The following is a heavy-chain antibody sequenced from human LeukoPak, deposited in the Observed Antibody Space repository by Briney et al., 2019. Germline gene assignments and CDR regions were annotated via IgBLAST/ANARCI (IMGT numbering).Heavy chain of an antibody. J-gene: IGHJ4*02. CDR3: ARLPYGDYVFDY. V-gene: IGHV4-59*01. Sequence: PSETLSLTCTVSGGSISSYYWSWIRQPPGKGLEWIGYIYYSGSTNYNPSLKSRVTISVDTSKNQFSLKLSSVTAADTAVYYCARLPYGDYVFDYWGQGTLVTVSS. CDR1: GGSISSYY. CDR2: IYYSGST. D-gene: IGHD4-17*01.